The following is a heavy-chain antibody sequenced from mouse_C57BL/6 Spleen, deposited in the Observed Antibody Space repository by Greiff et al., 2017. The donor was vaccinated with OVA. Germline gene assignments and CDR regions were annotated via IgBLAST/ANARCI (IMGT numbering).Heavy chain of an antibody. CDR3: ARMRGTGSAWFAY. D-gene: IGHD4-1*01. CDR2: IWSGGST. CDR1: GFSLTSYG. V-gene: IGHV2-2*01. Sequence: QVHVKQSGPGLVQPSQSLSITCTVSGFSLTSYGVHWVRQSPGKGLEWLGVIWSGGSTDYNAAFISRLSISKDNSKSQVFFKMNSLQADDTAIYYCARMRGTGSAWFAYWGQGTLVTVSA. J-gene: IGHJ3*01.